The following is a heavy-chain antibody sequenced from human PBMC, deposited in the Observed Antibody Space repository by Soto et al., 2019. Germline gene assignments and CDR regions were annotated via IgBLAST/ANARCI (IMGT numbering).Heavy chain of an antibody. V-gene: IGHV4-31*01. CDR3: ASSLGYCITTSCSEP. Sequence: QVQVQESGPGLVKPSQTLSLTCTVSGGSISSGGYYWSWIRQHPGKGLEWIGYIYYSGSTYYNPSLKSLLTISLDTSKSQFSLKLSSVTAADTAMYYCASSLGYCITTSCSEPWGQGTLVTVSS. CDR1: GGSISSGGYY. J-gene: IGHJ5*02. D-gene: IGHD2-2*01. CDR2: IYYSGST.